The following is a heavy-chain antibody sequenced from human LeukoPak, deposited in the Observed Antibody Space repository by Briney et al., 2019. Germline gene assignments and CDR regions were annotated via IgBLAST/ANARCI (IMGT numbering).Heavy chain of an antibody. V-gene: IGHV6-1*01. CDR3: ARDLPGITILYGMDV. CDR1: GDSVSSSSAS. CDR2: TYYRSKWYN. D-gene: IGHD3-3*01. Sequence: SQTLSLTCAISGDSVSSSSASWNWIRQSPSRGLEWLGRTYYRSKWYNDYTVSVKSRITINPDISKNQFSLQLNSMTPEDTAVYYCARDLPGITILYGMDVWGQGTTVTVS. J-gene: IGHJ6*02.